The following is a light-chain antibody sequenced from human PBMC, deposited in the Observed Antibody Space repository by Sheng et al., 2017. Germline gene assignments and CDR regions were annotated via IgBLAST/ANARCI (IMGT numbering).Light chain of an antibody. CDR1: QSVSSSY. J-gene: IGKJ2*01. Sequence: EIVLTQSPGTLSLSPGERATLSCRASQSVSSSYLAWYQQKPGQAPRLLMSGASNRAAGIPDRFSGSGSGPDFTLTITRLEPEDFAVYYCQQYGGSPRTFGQGTKLEI. CDR2: GAS. V-gene: IGKV3-20*01. CDR3: QQYGGSPRT.